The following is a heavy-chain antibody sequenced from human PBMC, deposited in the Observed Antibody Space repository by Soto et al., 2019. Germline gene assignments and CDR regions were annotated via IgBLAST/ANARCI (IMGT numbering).Heavy chain of an antibody. Sequence: QVQLQQWGAGLLKPSETLSLTCAVYGGSFSGYYWSWIRQPPGKGLEWIGEINHSGSTNYNPSLKSRVTISVDTSKNQFSLKLSSVTAADTTVYYCARLLHRAAAAANDYWGQGTLGHRLL. CDR1: GGSFSGYY. V-gene: IGHV4-34*01. J-gene: IGHJ4*02. CDR3: ARLLHRAAAAANDY. D-gene: IGHD6-13*01. CDR2: INHSGST.